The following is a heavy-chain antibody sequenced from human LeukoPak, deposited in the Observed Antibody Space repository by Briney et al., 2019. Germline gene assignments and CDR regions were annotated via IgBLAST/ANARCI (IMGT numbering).Heavy chain of an antibody. J-gene: IGHJ4*02. CDR2: ISYDGSNK. D-gene: IGHD6-19*01. CDR3: ARVAGASYSSGWGLGDY. V-gene: IGHV3-30*04. CDR1: GFTFSSYA. Sequence: AGGSLRLSCAASGFTFSSYAMHWVRQAPGKGLEWVAVISYDGSNKYYADSVKGRFTISRDNSKNTLYLRMNSLRAEDTAVYYCARVAGASYSSGWGLGDYWGQGTLVTVSS.